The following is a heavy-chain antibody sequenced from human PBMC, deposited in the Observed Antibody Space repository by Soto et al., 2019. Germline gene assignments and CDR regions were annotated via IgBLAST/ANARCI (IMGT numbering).Heavy chain of an antibody. CDR3: ARGGMEAAGPPPCFTP. CDR2: ISSNGGST. V-gene: IGHV3-64*01. CDR1: GFTFSSYA. D-gene: IGHD6-13*01. Sequence: GGSLRLSCAASGFTFSSYAMHWVRQAPGKGLEYVSAISSNGGSTYYANSVKGRFPISRDNSKNTLYLQMGSLRAEDMAVYYCARGGMEAAGPPPCFTPGGRETLVTVSS. J-gene: IGHJ4*02.